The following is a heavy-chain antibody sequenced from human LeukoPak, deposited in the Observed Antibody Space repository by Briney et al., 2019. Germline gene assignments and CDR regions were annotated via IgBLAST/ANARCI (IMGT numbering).Heavy chain of an antibody. CDR1: GYTFTSYG. Sequence: ASVKVSCKASGYTFTSYGSSWVRQAPGQGLDWMGWISAYNGNTNYAQKLQGRVTMTTDTSTSTAYMELRSLRSDDTAVYYCARWEVPAAYYYYGMDVWGQGTTVTVSS. V-gene: IGHV1-18*01. CDR2: ISAYNGNT. D-gene: IGHD2-2*01. CDR3: ARWEVPAAYYYYGMDV. J-gene: IGHJ6*02.